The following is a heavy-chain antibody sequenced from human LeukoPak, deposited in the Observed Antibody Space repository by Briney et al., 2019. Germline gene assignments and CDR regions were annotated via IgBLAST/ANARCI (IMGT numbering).Heavy chain of an antibody. J-gene: IGHJ3*02. CDR2: ISADGKST. CDR1: GFTFSTFA. Sequence: GSLRLSCAASGFTFSTFAMTWVRQAPGSGLEWVSTISADGKSTYYADSVKGRFTISRDNTKNSLYLRMNSLRVEDTAVYYCARGDFSDYGDYVDAFDIWGQGTMVTVSS. D-gene: IGHD4-17*01. V-gene: IGHV3-23*01. CDR3: ARGDFSDYGDYVDAFDI.